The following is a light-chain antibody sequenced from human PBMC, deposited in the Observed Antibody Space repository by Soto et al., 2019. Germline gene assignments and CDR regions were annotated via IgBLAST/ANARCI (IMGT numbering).Light chain of an antibody. CDR2: YDS. J-gene: IGLJ2*01. CDR3: HVLDSSSDHPVV. CDR1: NIGSKS. V-gene: IGLV3-21*04. Sequence: SYELTQPPSVSVAPVKTARITCGGNNIGSKSVHWYQQKPGQAPVLVIYYDSDRPSGIPERFSGSNSGNTATLTISRVEAGDEADYYCHVLDSSSDHPVVFGGGTKLTVL.